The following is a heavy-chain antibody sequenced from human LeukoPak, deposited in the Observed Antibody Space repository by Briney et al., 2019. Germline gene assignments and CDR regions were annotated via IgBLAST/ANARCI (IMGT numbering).Heavy chain of an antibody. CDR1: GYTFTGYY. Sequence: GASVKVSCKASGYTFTGYYMHWVRQAPGQGLEWMGWINPNSGGTNYAQKFQGRVTMTRDTSISTAYMELSRLRSDDTAVYYCARARRATTSYYMDVWGKGTTVTVSS. CDR2: INPNSGGT. D-gene: IGHD5-12*01. V-gene: IGHV1-2*02. J-gene: IGHJ6*03. CDR3: ARARRATTSYYMDV.